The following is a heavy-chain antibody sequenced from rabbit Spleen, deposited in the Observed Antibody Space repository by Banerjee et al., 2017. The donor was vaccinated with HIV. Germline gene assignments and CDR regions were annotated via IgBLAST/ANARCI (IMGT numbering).Heavy chain of an antibody. Sequence: QSLEESGGGLVKPGASPTLTCTASGFSFSSSDYMCWVRQAPGKGLTWIACINSSTGTTVYASWAKGRFTVSRTSSTTVTLQMTSLTAADTATYFCARDLAAIIGWNFALWGPGTLVTVS. V-gene: IGHV1S40*01. J-gene: IGHJ6*01. D-gene: IGHD4-1*01. CDR3: ARDLAAIIGWNFAL. CDR1: GFSFSSSDY. CDR2: INSSTGTT.